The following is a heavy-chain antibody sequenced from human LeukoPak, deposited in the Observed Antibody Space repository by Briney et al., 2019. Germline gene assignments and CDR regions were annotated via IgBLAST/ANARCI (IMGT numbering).Heavy chain of an antibody. V-gene: IGHV3-21*01. CDR3: TRDPGRCTSTSCYPDY. J-gene: IGHJ4*02. CDR2: ISSSSSYI. Sequence: GESLRLSCAASGFAFSTYTMNWVRQAPGKGLEWVSSISSSSSYIYYADSVKGRFTISRDNAKNSMYLQMNSLRAEDTAVYYCTRDPGRCTSTSCYPDYWGQGTLVTVSS. D-gene: IGHD2-2*01. CDR1: GFAFSTYT.